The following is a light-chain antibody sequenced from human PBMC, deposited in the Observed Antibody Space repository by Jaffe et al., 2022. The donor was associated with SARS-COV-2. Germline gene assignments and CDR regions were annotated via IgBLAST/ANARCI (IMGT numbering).Light chain of an antibody. V-gene: IGLV2-14*01. CDR1: SSDVGGYKY. J-gene: IGLJ3*02. CDR2: VVS. Sequence: QSALTQPASVSGSPGQSITISCSGTSSDVGGYKYVSWYQQYPGKAPKLIIYVVSNRPSGVPDRFSGSKSGNTASLTITGLKAEDEADYFCSSYTSTNTWVFGGGTKVTVL. CDR3: SSYTSTNTWV.